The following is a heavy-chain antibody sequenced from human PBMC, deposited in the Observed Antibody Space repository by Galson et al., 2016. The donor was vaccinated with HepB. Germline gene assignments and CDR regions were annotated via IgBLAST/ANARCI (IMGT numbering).Heavy chain of an antibody. CDR1: GFTFNNYG. Sequence: SLRLSCATSGFTFNNYGINWVRQAPGKGVEWVAVISYDGNNRHYADAVKGRFTISRDSSTNTVYLQMNSLRADDTAVYFCARDRGLLHYYYGMDVWGQGTTVTVSS. CDR3: ARDRGLLHYYYGMDV. J-gene: IGHJ6*02. CDR2: ISYDGNNR. V-gene: IGHV3-33*08. D-gene: IGHD4-17*01.